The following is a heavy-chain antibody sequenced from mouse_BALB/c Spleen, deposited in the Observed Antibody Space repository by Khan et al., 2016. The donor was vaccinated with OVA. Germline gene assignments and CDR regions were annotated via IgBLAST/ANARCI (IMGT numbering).Heavy chain of an antibody. J-gene: IGHJ3*01. V-gene: IGHV5-9-3*01. CDR3: ARSAYGNFAY. D-gene: IGHD2-1*01. CDR2: ISSDGYYT. CDR1: GFTFSSYA. Sequence: EVQLLETGGGLVKPGGSLKLSCAASGFTFSSYAMSWVRQTPEKRLEWVATISSDGYYTYYPDNVTGRFTISRDNAKNTLYLQMSSLRSEDTAMYYCARSAYGNFAYWGQGSLVTVSA.